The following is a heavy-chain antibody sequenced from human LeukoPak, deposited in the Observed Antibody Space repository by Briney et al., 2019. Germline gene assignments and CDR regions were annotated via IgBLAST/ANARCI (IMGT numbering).Heavy chain of an antibody. D-gene: IGHD3-10*01. CDR1: GYTFTSYY. CDR2: INPSGGST. Sequence: ASVKVSCKASGYTFTSYYMHWVRQAPGQGLEWMGIINPSGGSTSYAQKFQGRVTMTRDTSTSTVYMELSSLRSEDTAVYYCARARYGSGIYYLPGTPEFDYWGQGTLVTVSS. CDR3: ARARYGSGIYYLPGTPEFDY. V-gene: IGHV1-46*01. J-gene: IGHJ4*02.